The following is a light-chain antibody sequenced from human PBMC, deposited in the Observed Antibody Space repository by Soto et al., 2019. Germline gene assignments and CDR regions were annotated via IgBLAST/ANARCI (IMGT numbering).Light chain of an antibody. CDR1: SSDVGVYNY. V-gene: IGLV2-11*01. CDR3: FSYAGSPTLA. CDR2: DVT. Sequence: QSALTQPRSVSGSPGQSVTISCTGTSSDVGVYNYVSWYQQHPGKAPKLMMYDVTKRPSGVPDRFSGSKSGNTASLTISGLQAEDEADYYCFSYAGSPTLAFGGGTKVTVL. J-gene: IGLJ3*02.